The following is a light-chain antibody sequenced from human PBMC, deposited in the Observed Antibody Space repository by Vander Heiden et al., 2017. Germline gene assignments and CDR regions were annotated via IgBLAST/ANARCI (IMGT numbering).Light chain of an antibody. CDR2: DAS. CDR1: QSISNY. Sequence: AILLLSPGERATISCRARQSISNYLAWYQQKPRQEPRLLLYDASTRATGIPARFSGSGSGTDFTLTISSLVHEDFAVYYCQQRSNWPPLTFGGGTKVEIK. V-gene: IGKV3-11*01. CDR3: QQRSNWPPLT. J-gene: IGKJ4*01.